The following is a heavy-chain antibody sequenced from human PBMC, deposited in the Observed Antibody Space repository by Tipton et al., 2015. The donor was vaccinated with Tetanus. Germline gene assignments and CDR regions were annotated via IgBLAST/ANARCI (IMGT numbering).Heavy chain of an antibody. D-gene: IGHD3-10*01. CDR2: ISHSGST. CDR1: GGSISSSGYY. V-gene: IGHV4-39*01. Sequence: LRLSCTVSGGSISSSGYYWGWIRQPPGKGLEWIGRISHSGSTYYNPSLKSRVTISVDTSKNQFSLNLRSVTAADTAVYYCARHEPFGHFDFWGQGTLVTLSS. J-gene: IGHJ4*02. CDR3: ARHEPFGHFDF.